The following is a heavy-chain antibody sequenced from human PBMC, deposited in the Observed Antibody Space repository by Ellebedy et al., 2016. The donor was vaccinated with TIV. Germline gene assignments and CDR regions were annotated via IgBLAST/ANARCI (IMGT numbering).Heavy chain of an antibody. Sequence: PGGSLRLSCAASGFTFSSFGMNWVRQPSGKGLEWVSSIDSSGTYIYYADSVKGRFTISRDNSKSMVHLQMNSLRPEDTAVYYCAKDRTSGDGYWVFDQWGQGTLVTVSS. V-gene: IGHV3-21*04. CDR3: AKDRTSGDGYWVFDQ. CDR2: IDSSGTYI. CDR1: GFTFSSFG. D-gene: IGHD5-18*01. J-gene: IGHJ4*02.